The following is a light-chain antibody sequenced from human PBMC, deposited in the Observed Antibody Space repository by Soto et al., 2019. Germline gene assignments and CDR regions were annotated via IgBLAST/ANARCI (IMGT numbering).Light chain of an antibody. CDR3: SSYTSSSTPYV. CDR1: SIDVVGYNY. CDR2: EVS. V-gene: IGLV2-14*01. J-gene: IGLJ1*01. Sequence: SVLTQPASVSGSPVQPITISCTGTSIDVVGYNYVSWYQQHSGKAPKLMIYEVSNRPSGVSNRFSGSKSGNTASLTISGLQAEDEADYYCSSYTSSSTPYVFGTGTKVKVL.